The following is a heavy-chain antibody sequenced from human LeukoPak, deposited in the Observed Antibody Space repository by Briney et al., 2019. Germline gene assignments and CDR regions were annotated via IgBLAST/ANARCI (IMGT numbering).Heavy chain of an antibody. CDR3: ARAPSVGYSSSPGDY. CDR1: GYTFTGYY. Sequence: ASVKVSCKASGYTFTGYYMHWVRQAPGQGLEWMGWLNPNSGGTNYAQKFQGRVTMTRDTSISTVYMELSRLRSDDTAVYYCARAPSVGYSSSPGDYWGQGTLVTVSS. CDR2: LNPNSGGT. J-gene: IGHJ4*02. V-gene: IGHV1-2*02. D-gene: IGHD6-6*01.